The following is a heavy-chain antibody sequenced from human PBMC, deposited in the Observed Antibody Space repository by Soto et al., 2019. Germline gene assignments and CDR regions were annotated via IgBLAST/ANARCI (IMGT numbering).Heavy chain of an antibody. J-gene: IGHJ5*02. Sequence: SVKVSFKASGCTFSSYAISLVRQAPGQGLEWMREMIPIFSTANYAQKFQVRVTITAYKSTSTAYMELSSLRSEDTAVYYCARYYDSSGYYLDHWGQGTMVTVSS. V-gene: IGHV1-69*06. CDR3: ARYYDSSGYYLDH. D-gene: IGHD3-22*01. CDR2: MIPIFSTA. CDR1: GCTFSSYA.